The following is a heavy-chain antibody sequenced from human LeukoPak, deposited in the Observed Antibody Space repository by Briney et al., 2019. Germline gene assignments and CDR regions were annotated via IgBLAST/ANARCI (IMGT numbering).Heavy chain of an antibody. V-gene: IGHV3-30*02. CDR2: IRYDGNNK. Sequence: GGSLRLSCATSGFTFSSFGMHWVRQAPGKGLEWVAFIRYDGNNKYYADSVKGRFTVSGDNSKNTLYLQMNSLRPEDTAVYYCVKILSGSYSAFDYWGQGTLVTVSS. D-gene: IGHD3-10*01. CDR1: GFTFSSFG. J-gene: IGHJ4*02. CDR3: VKILSGSYSAFDY.